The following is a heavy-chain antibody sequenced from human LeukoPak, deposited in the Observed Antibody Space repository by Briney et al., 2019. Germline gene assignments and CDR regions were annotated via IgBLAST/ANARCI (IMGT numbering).Heavy chain of an antibody. J-gene: IGHJ5*01. Sequence: HPGGSLRLSCAASGFTFSTNTMSWVRQAPEKGLAWVSSISGGGDFIYYADSVKGRFTISRDNSKNTVYLQMNSLTAEDTAVYYCAKGGIAARRFDSWGQGTLVTVSS. CDR2: ISGGGDFI. D-gene: IGHD6-13*01. CDR3: AKGGIAARRFDS. CDR1: GFTFSTNT. V-gene: IGHV3-23*01.